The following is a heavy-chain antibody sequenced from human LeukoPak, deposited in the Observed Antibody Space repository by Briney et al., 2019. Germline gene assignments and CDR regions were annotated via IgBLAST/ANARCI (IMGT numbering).Heavy chain of an antibody. CDR2: IRYDGSDK. CDR3: AKDLHPMGGAKTFEY. D-gene: IGHD1-26*01. J-gene: IGHJ4*02. V-gene: IGHV3-30*02. Sequence: PGGSLRLSCAASGFSFSTYAMHWVRQAPGKGLEWVAFIRYDGSDKYYADSVKGRFTISRDNSKNTLFLQMNSLRAEDTAVYYCAKDLHPMGGAKTFEYWGQGTLVTVSS. CDR1: GFSFSTYA.